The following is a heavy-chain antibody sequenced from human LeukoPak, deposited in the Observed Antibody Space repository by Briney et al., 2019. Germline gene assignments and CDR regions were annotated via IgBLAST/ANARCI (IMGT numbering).Heavy chain of an antibody. V-gene: IGHV3-23*01. Sequence: PGGSLRLSCAASDFTFSTYGMSWVRQAPGKGLEWVSSISGGGGSTYYADSVKGRFTISRDNSKNTLYLQTNSLRAEDTAVYYCAKMWGDPTPWYYYYYMDVWGKGTTVTVSS. CDR1: DFTFSTYG. J-gene: IGHJ6*03. CDR3: AKMWGDPTPWYYYYYMDV. CDR2: ISGGGGST. D-gene: IGHD3-16*01.